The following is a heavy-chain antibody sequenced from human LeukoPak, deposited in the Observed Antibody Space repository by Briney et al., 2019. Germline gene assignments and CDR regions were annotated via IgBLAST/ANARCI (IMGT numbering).Heavy chain of an antibody. CDR3: ARDEQWLDPARHGFDY. V-gene: IGHV1-18*01. CDR1: GYTFTSCG. J-gene: IGHJ4*02. CDR2: ISTYSGKT. D-gene: IGHD6-19*01. Sequence: ASVKVSCKASGYTFTSCGISWVRQAPGQGLEWMGWISTYSGKTNYAQKYQGRVTITTDTSTSTAYMELRSLRSEDTAVYYCARDEQWLDPARHGFDYWGQGTRVTVSS.